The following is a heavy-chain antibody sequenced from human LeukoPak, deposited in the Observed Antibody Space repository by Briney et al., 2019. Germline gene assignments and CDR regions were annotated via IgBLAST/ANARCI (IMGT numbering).Heavy chain of an antibody. CDR2: IVISGDNT. Sequence: GGSLTLSCAASGFTFSSYSMSWVRHAPGKGLEWVSAIVISGDNTYYADAVKGRFTISRDNSRSTLYLQMNSLRAEDTAVYYCAKDGSSGWGYFDSCGQGTLVTVSS. J-gene: IGHJ4*02. V-gene: IGHV3-23*01. CDR3: AKDGSSGWGYFDS. D-gene: IGHD6-19*01. CDR1: GFTFSSYS.